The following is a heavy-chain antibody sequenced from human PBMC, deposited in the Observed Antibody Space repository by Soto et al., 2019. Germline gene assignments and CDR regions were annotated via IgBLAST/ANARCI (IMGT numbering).Heavy chain of an antibody. D-gene: IGHD6-19*01. CDR1: GFTFSSYG. J-gene: IGHJ4*02. V-gene: IGHV3-30*18. CDR3: AKKAVAGLRREYYFDY. CDR2: ISYDGSNK. Sequence: QVQLVESGGGVVQPGRSLRLSCAASGFTFSSYGMHWVRQAPGKGLEWVAVISYDGSNKYYADSVKGRFTISRDNSENTLYLQMNSLIAEDTAVYYCAKKAVAGLRREYYFDYWGQGTMVTVSS.